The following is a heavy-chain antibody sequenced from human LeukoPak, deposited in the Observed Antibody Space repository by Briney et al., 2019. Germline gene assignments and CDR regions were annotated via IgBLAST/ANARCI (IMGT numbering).Heavy chain of an antibody. V-gene: IGHV3-11*05. J-gene: IGHJ4*02. CDR1: RFTFSDYY. CDR3: ARADRTSWFDY. D-gene: IGHD2-2*01. Sequence: PGGSLRLSCAASRFTFSDYYMVWIRQAPGKGLEWVSYISNSGSSTKYAVSVKGRFTISRDNAKNSLSLQMNSVRPEDTAVYYCARADRTSWFDYWGQGTLVTVSS. CDR2: ISNSGSST.